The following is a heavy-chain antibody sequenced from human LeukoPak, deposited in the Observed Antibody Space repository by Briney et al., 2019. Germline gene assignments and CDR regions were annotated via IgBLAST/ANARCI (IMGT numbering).Heavy chain of an antibody. V-gene: IGHV1-69*01. CDR2: IIPIFGTA. CDR1: GGTFSSYA. J-gene: IGHJ4*02. Sequence: SVKVSCKASGGTFSSYAISWVRQAPGQGLEWMGGIIPIFGTANYAQKFQGRVTITADESTSTAYMELSSLRSEDTAVYYCARGPRKSTISSRYFDYWGQGTLVTVSS. CDR3: ARGPRKSTISSRYFDY. D-gene: IGHD5/OR15-5a*01.